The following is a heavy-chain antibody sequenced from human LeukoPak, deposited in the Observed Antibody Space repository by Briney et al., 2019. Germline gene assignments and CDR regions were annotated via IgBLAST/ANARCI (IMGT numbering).Heavy chain of an antibody. CDR3: ARAGHNSNSGGYDF. Sequence: ASEKVSCKPSGYTFIDHYLHWVRQAPGQGLESLGWIDPDTGDTNYPQKFQGRLTMTRDTSSSTAYMELNRLRSDDTAVYYCARAGHNSNSGGYDFWGLGTLVTVSS. V-gene: IGHV1-2*02. CDR2: IDPDTGDT. CDR1: GYTFIDHY. J-gene: IGHJ4*02. D-gene: IGHD3-22*01.